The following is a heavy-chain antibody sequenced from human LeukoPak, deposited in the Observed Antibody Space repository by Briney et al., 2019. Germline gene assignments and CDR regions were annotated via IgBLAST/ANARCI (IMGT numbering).Heavy chain of an antibody. CDR3: AKVGARLLWFGESLYFDY. V-gene: IGHV3-73*01. D-gene: IGHD3-10*01. CDR2: IRSKANSYAT. J-gene: IGHJ4*02. Sequence: GGSLRLSCAASGFTFSSYGMHWVRQASGKGLEWVGRIRSKANSYATLYAASVKGRFTISRDDSKNTAYLQMNSLKTEDTAVYYCAKVGARLLWFGESLYFDYWGQGTLVTVSS. CDR1: GFTFSSYG.